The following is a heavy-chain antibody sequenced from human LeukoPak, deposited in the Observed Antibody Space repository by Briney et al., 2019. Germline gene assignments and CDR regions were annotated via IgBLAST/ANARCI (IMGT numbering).Heavy chain of an antibody. CDR1: GFTFSSYS. V-gene: IGHV3-21*01. J-gene: IGHJ4*02. Sequence: GGSLRLSCAASGFTFSSYSMNWVRQAPGKGLEWVSSISSSSSYIYYADSVKGRFTISRDNAKNTLYLQMNSLRAEDTAVYYCARASGTPNFDYWGQGTLVTVSS. D-gene: IGHD1-1*01. CDR2: ISSSSSYI. CDR3: ARASGTPNFDY.